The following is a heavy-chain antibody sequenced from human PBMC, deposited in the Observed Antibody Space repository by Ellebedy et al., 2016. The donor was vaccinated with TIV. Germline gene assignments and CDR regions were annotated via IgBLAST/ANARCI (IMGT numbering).Heavy chain of an antibody. CDR1: GGSFSGYS. CDR2: INNSGST. Sequence: SETRSLTXAVYGGSFSGYSWTWIRQPPGKGLEWIGEINNSGSTNYNPSLKSRVTMSVYTSRNQFSLKLSSVTAADTAVYYCASRASGSIDYWGQGTLVTVSS. V-gene: IGHV4-34*01. CDR3: ASRASGSIDY. D-gene: IGHD3-3*01. J-gene: IGHJ4*02.